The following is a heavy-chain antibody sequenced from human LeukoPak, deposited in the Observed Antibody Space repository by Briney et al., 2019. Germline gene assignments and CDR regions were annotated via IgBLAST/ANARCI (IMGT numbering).Heavy chain of an antibody. CDR2: IIPIFDSA. V-gene: IGHV1-69*05. J-gene: IGHJ4*02. Sequence: SVKVSCKASGGTFTNYAFNWVRQAPGQGLEWMGRIIPIFDSARYAQRFQGRITITTDESSTTAYMTLSSLTSDDTAVYYCASQDASIYSESSTSPTYSDWGQGTLVTVSS. CDR1: GGTFTNYA. D-gene: IGHD3-22*01. CDR3: ASQDASIYSESSTSPTYSD.